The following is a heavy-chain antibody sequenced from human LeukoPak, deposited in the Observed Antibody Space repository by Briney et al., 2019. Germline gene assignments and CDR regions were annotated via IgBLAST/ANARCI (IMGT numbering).Heavy chain of an antibody. Sequence: GGSLRLSCAASGFTFSSYAMSWVRQAPGKGLEWVSAISGSGGSTYYADSVKGRLTISRDNSKNTLYLQMNSLRAEDTAVYYCAKGDLQYSSGGRDAFDIWGQGTMVTVSS. CDR1: GFTFSSYA. J-gene: IGHJ3*02. D-gene: IGHD6-19*01. CDR3: AKGDLQYSSGGRDAFDI. V-gene: IGHV3-23*01. CDR2: ISGSGGST.